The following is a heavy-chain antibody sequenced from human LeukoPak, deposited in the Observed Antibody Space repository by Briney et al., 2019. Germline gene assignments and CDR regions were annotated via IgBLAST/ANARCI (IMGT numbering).Heavy chain of an antibody. Sequence: ASVKVSCKASGYTFTSYGISWVRQAPGQGLEWMGWISAYNGNTNYAQKLQGRVTMTTDTSTSTAYMELRSLRSDDTAVYYCVGGSYLRYYYYYGTDVWGQGTTVTVSS. V-gene: IGHV1-18*01. J-gene: IGHJ6*02. D-gene: IGHD1-26*01. CDR2: ISAYNGNT. CDR3: VGGSYLRYYYYYGTDV. CDR1: GYTFTSYG.